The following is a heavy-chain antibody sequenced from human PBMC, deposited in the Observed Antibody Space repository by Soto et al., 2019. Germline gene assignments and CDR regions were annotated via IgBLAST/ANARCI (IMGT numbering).Heavy chain of an antibody. CDR3: ARSPLMSLDWFDP. CDR2: INAGNGNT. CDR1: GYTFTSYA. V-gene: IGHV1-3*01. J-gene: IGHJ5*02. D-gene: IGHD2-8*01. Sequence: GGSVKVSWKASGYTFTSYALHWVRQAPGQRLEWMGWINAGNGNTKYSQKFQGRVTFTRDTSASTAYMELGSLTSEDTAVYYCARSPLMSLDWFDPWRQGTLVTVS.